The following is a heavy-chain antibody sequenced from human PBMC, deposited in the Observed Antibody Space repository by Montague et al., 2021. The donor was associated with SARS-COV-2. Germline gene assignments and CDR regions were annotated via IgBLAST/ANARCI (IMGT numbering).Heavy chain of an antibody. CDR3: AGDRGRFWHFDL. CDR1: GGSISSYY. D-gene: IGHD5-12*01. V-gene: IGHV4-59*01. J-gene: IGHJ2*01. Sequence: SETLSLTCTVSGGSISSYYWNWIRQSPGKGLEWIGYIYHSGSTKYNPSLKSRVTISVDTSKSQMSLRLSSVTAADTAVYYCAGDRGRFWHFDLWGRGTLVTVSS. CDR2: IYHSGST.